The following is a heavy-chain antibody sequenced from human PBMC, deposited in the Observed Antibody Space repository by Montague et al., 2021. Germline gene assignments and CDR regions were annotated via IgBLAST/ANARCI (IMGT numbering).Heavy chain of an antibody. CDR3: VKDTRDYYPDF. CDR1: GFIFNNYV. V-gene: IGHV3-9*01. D-gene: IGHD3-3*01. Sequence: SLRLSCAASGFIFNNYVMNWVRQAPGKGLGWVSGINGNSINIDYADSVKGRFTISRDNAKNSLYLQINSLRAEDTAFYYCVKDTRDYYPDFWGQGILVTVSS. CDR2: INGNSINI. J-gene: IGHJ4*02.